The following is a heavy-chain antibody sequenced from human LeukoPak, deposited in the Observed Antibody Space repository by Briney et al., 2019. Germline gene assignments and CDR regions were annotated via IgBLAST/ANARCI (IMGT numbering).Heavy chain of an antibody. CDR3: ARTPTTMTTDAFDV. CDR2: IIPIFGTT. Sequence: ASVKVSFKASGGTFSYYAISWVRQAPGQGLEWMGRIIPIFGTTNYAQKFQGRVTIMTDRSTSTAYVELSRLRSAHTAVYFCARTPTTMTTDAFDVCGQGRMVTVSS. V-gene: IGHV1-69*05. J-gene: IGHJ3*01. D-gene: IGHD4-17*01. CDR1: GGTFSYYA.